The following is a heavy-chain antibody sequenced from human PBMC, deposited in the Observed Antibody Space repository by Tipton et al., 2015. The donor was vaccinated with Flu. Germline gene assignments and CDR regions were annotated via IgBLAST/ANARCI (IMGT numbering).Heavy chain of an antibody. Sequence: SLRLSCAASGFAFSGYGMHWVRQAPGKGLEWVAFIRHDESDKYYSDSVKGRFTISRDNSKHALYLLISSLRAEDTAVYYCAKDGWDTSGWYPFDYWGQGTLVTVSS. J-gene: IGHJ4*02. CDR2: IRHDESDK. V-gene: IGHV3-30*02. CDR3: AKDGWDTSGWYPFDY. CDR1: GFAFSGYG. D-gene: IGHD6-19*01.